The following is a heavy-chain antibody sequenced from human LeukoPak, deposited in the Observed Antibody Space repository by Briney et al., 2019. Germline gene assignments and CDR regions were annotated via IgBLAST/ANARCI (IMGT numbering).Heavy chain of an antibody. CDR2: IYYSGST. CDR1: GGSISSSSYY. J-gene: IGHJ4*02. CDR3: ARGGDRSFDY. Sequence: SETLSLTCTVSGGSISSSSYYWGWIRQPPGKGPEWIGSIYYSGSTYYNPSLKSRVTISVDKAKNQFSLNLNSVTAADTAVYYCARGGDRSFDYWGQGTLVTVSS. D-gene: IGHD3-10*01. V-gene: IGHV4-39*07.